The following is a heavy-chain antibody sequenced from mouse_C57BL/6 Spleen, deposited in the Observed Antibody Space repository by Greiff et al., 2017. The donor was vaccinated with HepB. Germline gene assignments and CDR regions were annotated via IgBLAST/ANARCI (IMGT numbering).Heavy chain of an antibody. V-gene: IGHV3-6*01. D-gene: IGHD1-1*01. CDR2: ISYDGSN. CDR1: GYSITSGYY. CDR3: ARGGYYYGSSYGFAY. Sequence: EVKVEESGPGLVKPSQSLSLTCSVTGYSITSGYYWNWIRQFPGNKLEWMGYISYDGSNNYNPSLKNRISITRDTSKNQFFLKLNSVTTEDTATYYCARGGYYYGSSYGFAYWGQGTLVTVSA. J-gene: IGHJ3*01.